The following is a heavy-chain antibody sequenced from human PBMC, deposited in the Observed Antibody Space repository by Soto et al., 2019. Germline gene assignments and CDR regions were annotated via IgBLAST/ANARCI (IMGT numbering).Heavy chain of an antibody. D-gene: IGHD1-1*01. V-gene: IGHV1-18*01. CDR2: ISAHNGNT. J-gene: IGHJ4*02. Sequence: QVHLVQSGAEVKKPGASVKVSCKASGYTFTSYGITWVRQAPGQGLEWMGWISAHNGNTDYAQKLQGRVIVTRDTSPFTAYMELRGLGSDDTAVYYFARGRYGDYWGQGALVTVSS. CDR1: GYTFTSYG. CDR3: ARGRYGDY.